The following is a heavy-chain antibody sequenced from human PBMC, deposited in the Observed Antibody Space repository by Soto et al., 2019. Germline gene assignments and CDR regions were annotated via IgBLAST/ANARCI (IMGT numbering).Heavy chain of an antibody. J-gene: IGHJ5*02. CDR1: GGPLSNYY. CDR2: FYYCGST. V-gene: IGHV4-59*08. D-gene: IGHD1-26*01. CDR3: ARSDYATNSGNWFDP. Sequence: SETLSLTCTVSGGPLSNYYWNWIRQPPGKRLVWIGFFYYCGSTYYNPSLKSRVSISLDTSKNQFSLKLTSVTAADTAVYYCARSDYATNSGNWFDPWGQGTLVTVSS.